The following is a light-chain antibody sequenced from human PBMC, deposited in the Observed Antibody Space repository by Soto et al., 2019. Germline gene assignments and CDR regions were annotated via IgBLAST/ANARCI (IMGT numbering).Light chain of an antibody. CDR1: QSSRRG. CDR2: DAS. V-gene: IGKV1-5*01. Sequence: DIHLTQSPSTLSASVGDRVTITCRASQSSRRGLAWYQQKPGKAPKLLIYDASSLESGVPSRFSGSGSGTEFTLTISSLQPDDFATYYCQQYKSYSPYTFGQGTKLEIK. CDR3: QQYKSYSPYT. J-gene: IGKJ2*01.